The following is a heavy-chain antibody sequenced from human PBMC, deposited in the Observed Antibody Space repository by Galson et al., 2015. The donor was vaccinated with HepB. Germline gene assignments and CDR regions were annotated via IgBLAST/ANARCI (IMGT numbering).Heavy chain of an antibody. D-gene: IGHD6-6*01. V-gene: IGHV4-59*08. J-gene: IGHJ4*02. CDR3: ARHGRGSSSFPYFDY. CDR1: GGSISSYY. CDR2: IYYSGST. Sequence: SETLSLTCTVSGGSISSYYWSWIRQPPGKGLEWIGYIYYSGSTNYNPSLKSRVTISVDTSKNQFSLKLSSVTAADTAVYYCARHGRGSSSFPYFDYWGQGTLVTVSS.